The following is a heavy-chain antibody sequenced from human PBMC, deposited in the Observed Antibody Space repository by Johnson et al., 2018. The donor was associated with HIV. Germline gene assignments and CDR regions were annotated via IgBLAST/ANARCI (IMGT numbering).Heavy chain of an antibody. CDR2: ISGSGGNT. V-gene: IGHV3-23*04. Sequence: VQLVESGGGLVQPGGSLRLSCAASEFTFANYAMSWVRQAPGKGLEWVSTISGSGGNTYYADSVKGRFTMSRDNSKNTLYLQMNSLRAEDTAVYYCAGQVRAFDIWGQGTMVTVSS. J-gene: IGHJ3*02. CDR3: AGQVRAFDI. CDR1: EFTFANYA. D-gene: IGHD6-19*01.